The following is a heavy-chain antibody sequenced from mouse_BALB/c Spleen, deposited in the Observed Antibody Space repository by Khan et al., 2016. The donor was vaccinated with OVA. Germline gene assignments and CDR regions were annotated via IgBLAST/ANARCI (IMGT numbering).Heavy chain of an antibody. CDR1: GFSFSSYA. V-gene: IGHV5-6-5*01. Sequence: EVELVESGGGLVKPGGSLKLSCAGSGFSFSSYAMSWVRLTPEKRLEWVASISSGGNTYYPDSVKGRFTIFRDNARNILYPQMNSLRSEDTAMDSCERLVDYWGQGTSVTVSS. CDR2: ISSGGNT. J-gene: IGHJ4*01. CDR3: ERLVDY.